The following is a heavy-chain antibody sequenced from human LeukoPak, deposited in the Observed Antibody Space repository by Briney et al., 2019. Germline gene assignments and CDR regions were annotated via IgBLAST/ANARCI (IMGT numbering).Heavy chain of an antibody. Sequence: GGSLRLSCAASGFTFSDYYMSWVRQAPGKGLEWVSAISGSGGSTYYADSVKGRFTISRDNSKNTLYLQMNSLRAEDTAVYYCAKYGARDIVVVVAASPPDYWGQGTLVTVSS. CDR2: ISGSGGST. D-gene: IGHD2-15*01. CDR3: AKYGARDIVVVVAASPPDY. CDR1: GFTFSDYY. V-gene: IGHV3-23*01. J-gene: IGHJ4*02.